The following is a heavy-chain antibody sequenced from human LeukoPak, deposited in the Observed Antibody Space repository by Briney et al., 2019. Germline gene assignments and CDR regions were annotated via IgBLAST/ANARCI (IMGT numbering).Heavy chain of an antibody. D-gene: IGHD2-15*01. Sequence: SETLSLTCTVSGGSIGSYYWSWIRQPPGKGLEWIGYIYYSGSTNYNPSLKSRVTISVDTSKNQFSLKLSSVTAADTAVYYCAREGGSGGSAYYFDYWGQGTLVTVSS. CDR2: IYYSGST. V-gene: IGHV4-59*01. CDR1: GGSIGSYY. CDR3: AREGGSGGSAYYFDY. J-gene: IGHJ4*02.